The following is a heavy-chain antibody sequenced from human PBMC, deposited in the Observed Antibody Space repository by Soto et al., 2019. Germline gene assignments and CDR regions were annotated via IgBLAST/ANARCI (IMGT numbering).Heavy chain of an antibody. V-gene: IGHV1-18*04. CDR1: GYTFTTYG. CDR2: VDPNNGNA. Sequence: ASVKVSCKAAGYTFTTYGISWVRQAPLQGLEWMGWVDPNNGNAHYGQNLQGTVTMTTDTATSTVNVELRSLSSDDTAVYYCARTRYTRSLKYYFDYWGQGTLVTLSS. CDR3: ARTRYTRSLKYYFDY. D-gene: IGHD1-26*01. J-gene: IGHJ4*02.